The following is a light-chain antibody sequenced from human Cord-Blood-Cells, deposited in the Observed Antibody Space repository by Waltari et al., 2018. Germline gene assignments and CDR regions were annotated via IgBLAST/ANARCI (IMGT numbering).Light chain of an antibody. CDR1: SSDVGSYNL. Sequence: QSALTQPASVSGSPGQSHTISCTGTSSDVGSYNLVSWYQQHPGKAPKLMIYEGSKRPSGVSNRFSGSKSGNTASLTISGLQAEDEADYYCCSYAGSSTLGVFGGGTKLTVL. CDR3: CSYAGSSTLGV. J-gene: IGLJ2*01. V-gene: IGLV2-23*01. CDR2: EGS.